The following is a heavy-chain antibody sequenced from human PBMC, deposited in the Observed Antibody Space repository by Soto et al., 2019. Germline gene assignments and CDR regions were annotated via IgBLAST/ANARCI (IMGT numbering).Heavy chain of an antibody. V-gene: IGHV4-39*01. CDR1: GGSISSSSYY. D-gene: IGHD3-22*01. CDR3: ANYSQDYHDSSGYYWPFDY. Sequence: PSETLSLTCTVSGGSISSSSYYWGWIRQPPGKGLEWIGSIYYSGSTYYNPSLKSRVTISVDTSKNQFSLKRNSVTAADTAVYYCANYSQDYHDSSGYYWPFDYWGQGTQVTVS. CDR2: IYYSGST. J-gene: IGHJ4*02.